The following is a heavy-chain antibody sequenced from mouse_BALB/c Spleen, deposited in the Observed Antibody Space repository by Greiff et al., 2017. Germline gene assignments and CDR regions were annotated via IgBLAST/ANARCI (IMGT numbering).Heavy chain of an antibody. D-gene: IGHD2-3*01. V-gene: IGHV2-9*02. CDR3: AREGENYDGYHWFAY. Sequence: VQLVESGPGLVAPSQSLSITCTVSGFSLTSYGVHWVRQPPGKGLEWLGVIWAGGSTNYNSALMSRLSISKDNSKSQVFLKMNSLQTDDTAMYYCAREGENYDGYHWFAYWGQGTLVTVSA. CDR1: GFSLTSYG. CDR2: IWAGGST. J-gene: IGHJ3*01.